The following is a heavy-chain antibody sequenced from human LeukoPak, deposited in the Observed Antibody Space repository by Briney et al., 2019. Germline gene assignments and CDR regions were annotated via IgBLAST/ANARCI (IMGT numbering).Heavy chain of an antibody. V-gene: IGHV1-18*01. CDR3: ARDRYYYDSSGGSDY. J-gene: IGHJ4*02. D-gene: IGHD3-22*01. CDR2: ISAYNGNT. CDR1: GYTFTSYG. Sequence: ASVKVSCKASGYTFTSYGISWVRQAPGQGLEWMGWISAYNGNTNYAQKLQGRVTMTTDTSTSTAYMELRSLRSDDTAVYYCARDRYYYDSSGGSDYWGRGTLVTVSS.